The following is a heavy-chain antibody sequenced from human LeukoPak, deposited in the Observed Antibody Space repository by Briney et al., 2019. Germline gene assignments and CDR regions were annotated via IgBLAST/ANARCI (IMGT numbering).Heavy chain of an antibody. CDR3: ARKFYGSGNYYSDY. Sequence: GGSLRLSCAASGFTFSSYTMNWVRQAPGKGLEWISYISSTSSSIYYADSVKGRFTISRDNAKNSLYLQMNSLRDEDTAVYYCARKFYGSGNYYSDYWGQGTLVTVSS. V-gene: IGHV3-48*02. J-gene: IGHJ4*02. D-gene: IGHD3-10*01. CDR2: ISSTSSSI. CDR1: GFTFSSYT.